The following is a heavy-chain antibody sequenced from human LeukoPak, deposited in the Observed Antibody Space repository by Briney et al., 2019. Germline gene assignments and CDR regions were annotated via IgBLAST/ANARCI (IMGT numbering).Heavy chain of an antibody. V-gene: IGHV4-59*01. CDR3: ASTGPYGDYLDH. D-gene: IGHD4-17*01. Sequence: PSETLSLTCTVSGGSISSYYWSWIRQPPGKGLEWIGYIYYSGSTNYNPSLKSRVTISVDTSKNQFSLKLSSVTAADTAVYYCASTGPYGDYLDHWGQGTLVTVSS. CDR1: GGSISSYY. CDR2: IYYSGST. J-gene: IGHJ4*02.